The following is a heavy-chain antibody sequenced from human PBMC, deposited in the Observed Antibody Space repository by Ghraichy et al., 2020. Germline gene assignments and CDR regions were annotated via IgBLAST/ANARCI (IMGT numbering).Heavy chain of an antibody. CDR2: ISGSGGST. CDR3: AKDMEQRADPPPFDY. Sequence: GGSLRLSCAASGFTFSSYAMRWVRQAPGKGLEWVSAISGSGGSTYYADSVKGRFTISRDNSKNTLYLQMNSLRAEDTAVYYCAKDMEQRADPPPFDYWGQGTLVTVSS. J-gene: IGHJ4*02. V-gene: IGHV3-23*01. D-gene: IGHD6-25*01. CDR1: GFTFSSYA.